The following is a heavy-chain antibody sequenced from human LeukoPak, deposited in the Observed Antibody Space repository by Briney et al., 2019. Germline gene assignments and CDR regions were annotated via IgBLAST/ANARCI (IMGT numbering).Heavy chain of an antibody. D-gene: IGHD6-6*01. V-gene: IGHV1-69*13. CDR2: IIPIFGTA. CDR1: GGTFSSYA. Sequence: ASAKVSCKASGGTFSSYAISWVRQAPGQGLEWMGGIIPIFGTANYAQKFQGGVTITADESTSTAYMELSSLRSEDTAVYYCAREGIAARRDYYYYYMDVWGKGTTVTVSS. CDR3: AREGIAARRDYYYYYMDV. J-gene: IGHJ6*03.